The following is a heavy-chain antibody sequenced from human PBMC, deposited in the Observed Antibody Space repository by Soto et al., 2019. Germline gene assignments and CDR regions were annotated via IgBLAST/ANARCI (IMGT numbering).Heavy chain of an antibody. D-gene: IGHD6-19*01. V-gene: IGHV4-38-2*02. J-gene: IGHJ4*02. CDR1: ISPSNSRYY. CDR3: ARNTSGRNFDY. CDR2: IYHSGST. Sequence: KTSETLSLTGTVSISPSNSRYYWGCIRQTPGKGLEWVASIYHSGSTHYNPSLKSRATISVDTSNNQFSLRLSSVTAADTAIYYCARNTSGRNFDYWGQGTQVTVSS.